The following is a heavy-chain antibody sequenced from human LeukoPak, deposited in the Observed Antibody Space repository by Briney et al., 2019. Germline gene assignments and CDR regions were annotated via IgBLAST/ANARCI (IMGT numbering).Heavy chain of an antibody. CDR1: GASISTSY. CDR3: ARDSVYATNWFDP. D-gene: IGHD2-8*01. V-gene: IGHV4-59*01. Sequence: SSETLSLTCTVSGASISTSYWNWIRQVPGKGLEWIGYISSSGSTNYNPSLQRRVTISIDMSKNHFSLKVRSVTAADTAVYFCARDSVYATNWFDPWGQGTLVSVSS. CDR2: ISSSGST. J-gene: IGHJ5*02.